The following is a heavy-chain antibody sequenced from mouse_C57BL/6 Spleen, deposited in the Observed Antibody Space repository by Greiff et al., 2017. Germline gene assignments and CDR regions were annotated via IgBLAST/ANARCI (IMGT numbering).Heavy chain of an antibody. CDR1: GYTFTSYW. J-gene: IGHJ4*01. V-gene: IGHV1-55*01. Sequence: QVQLQQPGAELVKPGASVKMSCKASGYTFTSYWITWVQQTPGQGLEWIGDIYPGSGSTNYNEKFKSKATLTVDTSSSTAYLQLSSLTSEDSAVYYYARLTLGYAMDYWGQGTSLTVSS. CDR3: ARLTLGYAMDY. CDR2: IYPGSGST. D-gene: IGHD4-1*01.